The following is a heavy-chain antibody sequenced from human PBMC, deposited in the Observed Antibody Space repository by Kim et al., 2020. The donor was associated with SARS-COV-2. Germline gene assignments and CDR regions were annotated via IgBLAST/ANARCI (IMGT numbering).Heavy chain of an antibody. D-gene: IGHD6-25*01. CDR3: AKLLSAAANDYFDY. J-gene: IGHJ4*02. Sequence: GVSLRLSCVVSGFTFSNYAMTWVRQAPGKGLEWVSVISNSGDSTYYADSVKGRLTISRDNSKNTLYLQMNSLRAEASAVYYCAKLLSAAANDYFDYWGQGTLVTVSS. CDR2: ISNSGDST. CDR1: GFTFSNYA. V-gene: IGHV3-23*01.